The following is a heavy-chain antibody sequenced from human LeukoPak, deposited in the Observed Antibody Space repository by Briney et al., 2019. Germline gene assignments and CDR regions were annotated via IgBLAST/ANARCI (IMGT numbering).Heavy chain of an antibody. D-gene: IGHD1-26*01. CDR3: ARYPLVGATTSGFDY. J-gene: IGHJ4*02. CDR2: IYHSGST. CDR1: GGSISSGGYY. V-gene: IGHV4-30-2*01. Sequence: RSSQTLSLTCTVSGGSISSGGYYWSWIRQPPGKGLEWIGYIYHSGSTYYNPSLKSRVTISVDRSKNQFSLKLSSVTAADTAVYYCARYPLVGATTSGFDYWGQGTLVTVSS.